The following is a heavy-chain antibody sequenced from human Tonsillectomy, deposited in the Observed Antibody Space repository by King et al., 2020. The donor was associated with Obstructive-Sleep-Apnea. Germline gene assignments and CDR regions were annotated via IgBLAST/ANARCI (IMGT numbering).Heavy chain of an antibody. V-gene: IGHV3-48*04. CDR3: AGGGGRFLEWLLDFDY. CDR2: ITSSSSTI. Sequence: VQLVESGGGLVQPGGSLRLSCAASGFTFSTYGMNWVRQAPGKGLEWVSYITSSSSTIYYADSVKGRFTVSRDNAKNSLYLQMNSLRAEATAVYYCAGGGGRFLEWLLDFDYWAQGTLVTVSS. J-gene: IGHJ4*02. D-gene: IGHD3-3*01. CDR1: GFTFSTYG.